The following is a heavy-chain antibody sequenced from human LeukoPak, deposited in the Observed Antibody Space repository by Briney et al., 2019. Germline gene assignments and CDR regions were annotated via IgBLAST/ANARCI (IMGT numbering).Heavy chain of an antibody. CDR3: ARGGYYYDSSGYYLAGFQH. CDR1: GYSFASHW. V-gene: IGHV5-51*01. Sequence: GESLKISCKGSGYSFASHWIGWVRQMPGKGLEWMGIIYPGDSDTRYSPSFQGQVTISADKSINTAYLRWGSLKASDTAMYYCARGGYYYDSSGYYLAGFQHWGQGTLVTVSS. J-gene: IGHJ1*01. CDR2: IYPGDSDT. D-gene: IGHD3-22*01.